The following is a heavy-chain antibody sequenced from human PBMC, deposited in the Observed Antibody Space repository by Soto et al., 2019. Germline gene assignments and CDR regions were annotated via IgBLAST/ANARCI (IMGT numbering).Heavy chain of an antibody. V-gene: IGHV3-30*03. CDR3: ATYGMDV. Sequence: GGSLRLSCAASGFTFSSYGMHWVRQAPGKGLEWVAVISYDGSNKYYADSVKGRFTISRDNSKNTLYLQMNSLRAEDTAVYYCATYGMDVWGQGITVTVS. CDR1: GFTFSSYG. J-gene: IGHJ6*02. CDR2: ISYDGSNK.